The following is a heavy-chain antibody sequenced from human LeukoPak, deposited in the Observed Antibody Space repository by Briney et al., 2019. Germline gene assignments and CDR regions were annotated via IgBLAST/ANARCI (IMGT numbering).Heavy chain of an antibody. Sequence: GGSLRLSCAASGITFCSYAMSWVRQAPGEGLEWVSAISGSGGSTYYADSVKGRFTISRDNSKNTLYLQMNSLRAEDTAVYYCAKDLGNLQNYWGQGTLVTVSS. V-gene: IGHV3-23*01. J-gene: IGHJ4*02. CDR1: GITFCSYA. CDR3: AKDLGNLQNY. D-gene: IGHD4-23*01. CDR2: ISGSGGST.